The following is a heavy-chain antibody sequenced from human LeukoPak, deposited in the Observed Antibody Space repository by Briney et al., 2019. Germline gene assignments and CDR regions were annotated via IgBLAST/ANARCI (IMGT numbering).Heavy chain of an antibody. CDR3: ARGGDSSSWSGLFDP. CDR2: INWNGGST. Sequence: GGSLRLSCAASGFTFDDYGMSWVRQAPGKGLEWVSGINWNGGSTGYADSVKGRFTIPRDNAKNSLYLQMNGLKAEDTALYYCARGGDSSSWSGLFDPWGQGTLVTVSS. V-gene: IGHV3-20*04. CDR1: GFTFDDYG. D-gene: IGHD6-13*01. J-gene: IGHJ5*02.